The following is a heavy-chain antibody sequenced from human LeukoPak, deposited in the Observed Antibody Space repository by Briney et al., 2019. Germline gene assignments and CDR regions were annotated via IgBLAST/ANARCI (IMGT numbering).Heavy chain of an antibody. V-gene: IGHV3-23*01. J-gene: IGHJ4*02. CDR3: ASPGYSSGYSAY. CDR2: ISGSGGNT. Sequence: GGSLRLSCAASGFTFSSYAMTWVRQAPGKGLEWVSAISGSGGNTYYGDSVKGRFTISRDNSKNTLHLQMNSLRVEDMAVYYCASPGYSSGYSAYWGQGTLVTVSS. CDR1: GFTFSSYA. D-gene: IGHD5-18*01.